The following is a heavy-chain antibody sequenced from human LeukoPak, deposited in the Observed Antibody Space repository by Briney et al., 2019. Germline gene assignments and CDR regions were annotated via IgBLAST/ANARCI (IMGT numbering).Heavy chain of an antibody. CDR2: LDGRSGTI. J-gene: IGHJ5*02. CDR1: GFSFSSYS. D-gene: IGHD1-14*01. CDR3: ANKPAGFDP. Sequence: SGGSLRLSCAASGFSFSSYSMNWVRQAPGKGLEWVSYLDGRSGTIYYADSVKGRFTISRDSAKNSLYLQMNSLRAEDTAVYYCANKPAGFDPWGQGTLVTVSS. V-gene: IGHV3-48*01.